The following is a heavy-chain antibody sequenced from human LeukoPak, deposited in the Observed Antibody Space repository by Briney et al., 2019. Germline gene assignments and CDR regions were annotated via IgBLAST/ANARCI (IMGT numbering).Heavy chain of an antibody. J-gene: IGHJ4*02. V-gene: IGHV4-59*12. Sequence: SETLSLTCTVSGGSISSYYWSWIRQPPGKGLEWIGYIYYSGSTNYNPSLKSRVTISVDRSKNQFSLKLSSVTAADTAVYYCARGGRYYDILTGYYPYYFDYWGQGTLVTVSS. D-gene: IGHD3-9*01. CDR2: IYYSGST. CDR3: ARGGRYYDILTGYYPYYFDY. CDR1: GGSISSYY.